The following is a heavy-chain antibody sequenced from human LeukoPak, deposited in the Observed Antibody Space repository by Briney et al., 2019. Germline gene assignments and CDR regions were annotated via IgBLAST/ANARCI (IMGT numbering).Heavy chain of an antibody. D-gene: IGHD2-2*02. CDR3: ARVRRLGYCSSTSCYTEYYFDY. V-gene: IGHV4-30-4*08. CDR1: GGSISSGDYY. J-gene: IGHJ4*02. CDR2: IYYSGST. Sequence: PSQTLSLTCTVSGGSISSGDYYWSWIRQPPGKGLEGIGYIYYSGSTYYNPSLKSRVTISVDTSKNQFSLKLSSVTAADTAVYYCARVRRLGYCSSTSCYTEYYFDYWGQGTLVTVSS.